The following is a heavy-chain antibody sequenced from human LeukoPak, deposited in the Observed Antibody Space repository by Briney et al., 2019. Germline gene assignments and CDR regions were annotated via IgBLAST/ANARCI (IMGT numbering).Heavy chain of an antibody. CDR3: ARESHMDV. CDR1: GGSISSGGYY. V-gene: IGHV4-30-2*01. CDR2: IYHSGST. Sequence: PSQTLTLTCTVSGGSISSGGYYWSWIRQPPGKGLEWIGYIYHSGSTYYNPSLKSRVTISVDRSKNQFSLKLSSVTAADTAVYYCARESHMDVWGKGTTVTVSS. J-gene: IGHJ6*03.